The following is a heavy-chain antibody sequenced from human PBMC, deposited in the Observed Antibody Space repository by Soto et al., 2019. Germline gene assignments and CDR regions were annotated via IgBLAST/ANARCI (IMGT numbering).Heavy chain of an antibody. V-gene: IGHV2-5*02. CDR2: IYWDDDK. CDR1: GFSLSSSGVG. CDR3: APHYGSGNNHLWYFDL. Sequence: QITLKESGPTLVKPTQTLTLTCTLSGFSLSSSGVGVGWIRQPPGKALEWLALIYWDDDKRYSPSLKSRLTTTQSPSTPQVVLTMTNVAPVEPATYYRAPHYGSGNNHLWYFDLSGRGTLVTVSS. D-gene: IGHD3-10*01. J-gene: IGHJ2*01.